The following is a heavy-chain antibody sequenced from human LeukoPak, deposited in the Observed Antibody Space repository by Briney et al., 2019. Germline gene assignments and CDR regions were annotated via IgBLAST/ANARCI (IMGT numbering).Heavy chain of an antibody. J-gene: IGHJ6*02. CDR2: IYYSGRT. CDR1: GDSISGYY. Sequence: SETLSLTCTVSGDSISGYYWSWIRQPPGKGLEWIGYIYYSGRTNYNPSLKSRVAISEDTSKNHFSLRLRSVTAADTAVYYCARALQDYYYGMDVWGQGTTVTVSS. D-gene: IGHD5-24*01. CDR3: ARALQDYYYGMDV. V-gene: IGHV4-59*08.